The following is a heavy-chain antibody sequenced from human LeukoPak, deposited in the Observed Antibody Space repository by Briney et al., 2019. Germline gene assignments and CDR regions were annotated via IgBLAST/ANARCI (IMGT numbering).Heavy chain of an antibody. J-gene: IGHJ4*02. Sequence: GRSLRLSCAASGFTFSSYAMHWVRQAPGKGLEWVAVISYDGSNKYYADSVKGRFTISRDNSKNTLYLQMNSLRAEDTAVYYCARETRRSCDSKDWGQGTLVTVSS. D-gene: IGHD2/OR15-2a*01. CDR3: ARETRRSCDSKD. CDR2: ISYDGSNK. CDR1: GFTFSSYA. V-gene: IGHV3-30*04.